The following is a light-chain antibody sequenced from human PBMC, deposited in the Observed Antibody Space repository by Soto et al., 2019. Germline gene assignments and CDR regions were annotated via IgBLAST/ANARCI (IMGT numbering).Light chain of an antibody. CDR3: QSYDSSLKAV. V-gene: IGLV1-40*01. Sequence: QSVLTQPPSVSGAPGQRVTISCTGSSSNIGAGYDVHWYQQLPGTAPKLLIYDNSNRPSGVPDRFSGSKSGTSASLAITGLQAEDEAHYYCQSYDSSLKAVFGGGTQLTVL. CDR1: SSNIGAGYD. CDR2: DNS. J-gene: IGLJ7*01.